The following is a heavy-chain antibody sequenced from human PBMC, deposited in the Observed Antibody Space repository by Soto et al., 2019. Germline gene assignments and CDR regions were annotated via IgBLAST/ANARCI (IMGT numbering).Heavy chain of an antibody. CDR3: ARFFCSL. CDR2: IHNAGDT. V-gene: IGHV3-66*01. D-gene: IGHD3-16*01. CDR1: WFAVVDNG. Sequence: LLRLCKAVFWFAVVDNGVTWVRQAPGKGLEWVSVIHNAGDTAYADSVKGRFIISRDTSKNTVYLQMNSLRVEDTAVYYCARFFCSLWGKGTL. J-gene: IGHJ4*02.